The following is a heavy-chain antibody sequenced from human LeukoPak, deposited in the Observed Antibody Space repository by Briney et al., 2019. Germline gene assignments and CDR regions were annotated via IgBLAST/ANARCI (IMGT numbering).Heavy chain of an antibody. CDR3: TRDQMNY. V-gene: IGHV3-53*01. J-gene: IGHJ4*02. CDR2: IFSNGDT. D-gene: IGHD5-24*01. CDR1: EFTVSRNY. Sequence: GGSLRLSCTASEFTVSRNYMLWVRQAPGKGLEWVSLIFSNGDTHYADSVKGRFTISRDTSKNTVSLQMNSLRVEDTAMYYCTRDQMNYWGQGTLVTVPS.